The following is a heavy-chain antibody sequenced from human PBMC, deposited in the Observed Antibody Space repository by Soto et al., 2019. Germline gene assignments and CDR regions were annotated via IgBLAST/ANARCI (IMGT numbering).Heavy chain of an antibody. CDR1: GGSISSSSYY. CDR3: ARGTWDRDY. J-gene: IGHJ4*02. D-gene: IGHD1-26*01. Sequence: QLQLQESGPGLVKPSETLSLTCTVSGGSISSSSYYWGWIRQPPGKGLEWIGSIYYSVSTYYNPSLNSRVTIYVDTSKNQFSLKLSSVTAADTAVYYCARGTWDRDYWGQGTLVTVSS. CDR2: IYYSVST. V-gene: IGHV4-39*01.